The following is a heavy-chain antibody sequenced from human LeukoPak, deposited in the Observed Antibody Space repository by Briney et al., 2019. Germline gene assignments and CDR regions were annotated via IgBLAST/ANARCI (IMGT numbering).Heavy chain of an antibody. CDR3: ASQRDYYDSSGRAYDAFDI. J-gene: IGHJ3*02. CDR2: IIPIFGTA. V-gene: IGHV1-69*13. Sequence: SVKVSCKASGGTFSSYAISWVRQAPGQGLEWMGGIIPIFGTANYAQKFQGRVTITADESTSTAYMELSSLRSEDTAVYYCASQRDYYDSSGRAYDAFDIWGQGTMVTVSS. D-gene: IGHD3-22*01. CDR1: GGTFSSYA.